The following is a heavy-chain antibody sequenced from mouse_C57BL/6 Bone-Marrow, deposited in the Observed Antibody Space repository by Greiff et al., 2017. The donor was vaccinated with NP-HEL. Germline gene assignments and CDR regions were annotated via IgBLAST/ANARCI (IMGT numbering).Heavy chain of an antibody. Sequence: EVKLMESGGGLVQPGGSLSLSCAASGFTFTDYYMSWVRQPPGKALEWLGFIRNKANGYTTEYSASVKGRFTISRDNSQSILYLQMNALRAEDSATYYCARYHYGSRHWYFDVWGTGTTVTVSS. CDR1: GFTFTDYY. V-gene: IGHV7-3*01. J-gene: IGHJ1*03. CDR3: ARYHYGSRHWYFDV. CDR2: IRNKANGYTT. D-gene: IGHD1-1*01.